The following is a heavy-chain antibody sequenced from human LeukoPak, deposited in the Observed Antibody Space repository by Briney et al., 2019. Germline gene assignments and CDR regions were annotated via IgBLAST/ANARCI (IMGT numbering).Heavy chain of an antibody. V-gene: IGHV3-7*03. D-gene: IGHD4-17*01. Sequence: GGSRRLSCAASGFTFSRYWMNWVRQAPGKGLEWVAKIKQDESEKYYVDSVKGRFTISRDNAKNSLYLQMNSLRAEDTAVYYCARDGSRGGDNDNWGQGTLVTVSS. CDR3: ARDGSRGGDNDN. J-gene: IGHJ4*02. CDR2: IKQDESEK. CDR1: GFTFSRYW.